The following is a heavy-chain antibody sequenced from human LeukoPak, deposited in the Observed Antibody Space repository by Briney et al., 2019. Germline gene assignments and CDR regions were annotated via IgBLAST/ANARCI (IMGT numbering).Heavy chain of an antibody. Sequence: SVKVSCKASGGTFSSYAISWVRQAPGQGLEWMGGIIPIFGTANYAQKFQGRVTITTDESTGTAYMELSSLRSEDTAVYHCAREPDYYDSSGYYDYWGQGTLVTVSS. CDR1: GGTFSSYA. CDR2: IIPIFGTA. J-gene: IGHJ4*02. CDR3: AREPDYYDSSGYYDY. D-gene: IGHD3-22*01. V-gene: IGHV1-69*05.